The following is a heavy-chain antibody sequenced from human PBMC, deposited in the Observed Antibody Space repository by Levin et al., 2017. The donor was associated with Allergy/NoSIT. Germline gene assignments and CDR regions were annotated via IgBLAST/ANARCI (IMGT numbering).Heavy chain of an antibody. CDR1: GFTFSSYG. CDR2: ISYDGSNK. D-gene: IGHD3-9*01. Sequence: GGSLRLSCAASGFTFSSYGMHWVRQAPGKGLEWVAVISYDGSNKYYADSVKGRFTISRDNSKNTLYLQMNSLRAEDTAVYYCAKVTGRNIATLQHWGQGTLVTVSS. J-gene: IGHJ1*01. CDR3: AKVTGRNIATLQH. V-gene: IGHV3-30*18.